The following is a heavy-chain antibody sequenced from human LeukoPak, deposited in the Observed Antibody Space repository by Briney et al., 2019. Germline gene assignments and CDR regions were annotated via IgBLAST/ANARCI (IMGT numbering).Heavy chain of an antibody. CDR1: GFIFRNFW. V-gene: IGHV3-74*01. CDR3: VRGLGDV. CDR2: INNDGKLV. Sequence: QPGGSLRLSCSASGFIFRNFWMHWVRQAPGKGPVWVSRINNDGKLVTYADSVKGRFTISRGSAKDTVFLQMNSLRVEDTALYYCVRGLGDVWGKGTLVTVSS. D-gene: IGHD4-11*01. J-gene: IGHJ6*04.